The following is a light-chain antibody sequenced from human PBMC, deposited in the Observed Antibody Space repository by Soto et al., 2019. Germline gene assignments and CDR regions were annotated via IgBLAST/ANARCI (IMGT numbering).Light chain of an antibody. V-gene: IGLV2-14*01. J-gene: IGLJ2*01. Sequence: QSVLTQAASVSGSPGQSITISCTGTSSDIGTYDFVSWYQQHPGKAPKLIIYEVSNRPSGVSNRFSGSKSGNTASLTISGLQAEDEADYYCSSYITSSTLVVFGGGTKLTVL. CDR1: SSDIGTYDF. CDR2: EVS. CDR3: SSYITSSTLVV.